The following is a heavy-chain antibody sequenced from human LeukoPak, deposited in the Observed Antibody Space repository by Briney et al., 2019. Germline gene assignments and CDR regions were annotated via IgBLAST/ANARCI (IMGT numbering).Heavy chain of an antibody. V-gene: IGHV4-59*01. Sequence: SETLSLTCTVSGGSISSYYWSWIRQPPGKGLEWIGYIYYSGSTNYNPSLKSRVTISVDTSKNQFSLKLSSVTAADTAVYYCAIDRWRYCSGGSCYSRLIDPWGQGTLVTVSS. D-gene: IGHD2-15*01. J-gene: IGHJ5*02. CDR2: IYYSGST. CDR1: GGSISSYY. CDR3: AIDRWRYCSGGSCYSRLIDP.